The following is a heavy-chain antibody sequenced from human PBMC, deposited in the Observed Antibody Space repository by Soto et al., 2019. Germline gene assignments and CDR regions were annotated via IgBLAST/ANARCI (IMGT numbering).Heavy chain of an antibody. CDR1: XSTFSCYA. J-gene: IGHJ4*02. D-gene: IGHD2-15*01. CDR2: ISVDSGNT. Sequence: SSVKVXRXASXSTFSCYAIACVRQATGKGLEWMGWISVDSGNTNYAPRLQGRITMTTDTSTSTAYMELRSLRADDSAVYYCATLANCSGGRCYGYYFLYWGQGTLVTVSS. CDR3: ATLANCSGGRCYGYYFLY. V-gene: IGHV1-18*01.